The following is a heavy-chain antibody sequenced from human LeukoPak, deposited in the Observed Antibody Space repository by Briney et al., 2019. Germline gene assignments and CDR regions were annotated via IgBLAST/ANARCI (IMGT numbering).Heavy chain of an antibody. J-gene: IGHJ4*02. Sequence: VASVKVSCKASGGTFSSYAISWVRQAPGQGLEWMGRIIPILGIANYAQKFQGRVTITADKSTSTAYMELSSLRSEDTAVYYCARYIRGNTEGIDYWGQGTLVTVSS. V-gene: IGHV1-69*04. CDR2: IIPILGIA. CDR1: GGTFSSYA. D-gene: IGHD6-13*01. CDR3: ARYIRGNTEGIDY.